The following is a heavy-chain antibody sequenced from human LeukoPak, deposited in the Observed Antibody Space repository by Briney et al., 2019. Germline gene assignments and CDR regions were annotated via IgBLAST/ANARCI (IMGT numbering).Heavy chain of an antibody. J-gene: IGHJ4*02. V-gene: IGHV3-21*01. D-gene: IGHD3-22*01. Sequence: GGSLRLSCAASGFTFSSYSMNWVRQAPGKGLEWVSSISSSSSYIYYADSVKGRFTISRDNAKNSLYLQMNSLRAEDTAVYYCAREAGAAYYYDSSGYYWYYFDYWGQGTLVTVSS. CDR3: AREAGAAYYYDSSGYYWYYFDY. CDR2: ISSSSSYI. CDR1: GFTFSSYS.